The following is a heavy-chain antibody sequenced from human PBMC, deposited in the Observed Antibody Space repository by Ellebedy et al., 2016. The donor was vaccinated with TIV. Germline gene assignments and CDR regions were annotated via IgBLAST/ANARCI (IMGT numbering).Heavy chain of an antibody. V-gene: IGHV3-48*02. CDR3: ARGYLENSFDY. Sequence: GGSLRLXXAASGFVFNKYSMDWVRQAPGKGPEWVSFISGDSGTIYYADSVQGRFTISRDNAKNSLYLQMNNLRDEDTAVYYCARGYLENSFDYWGQGTLITVSS. CDR1: GFVFNKYS. CDR2: ISGDSGTI. D-gene: IGHD1-26*01. J-gene: IGHJ4*02.